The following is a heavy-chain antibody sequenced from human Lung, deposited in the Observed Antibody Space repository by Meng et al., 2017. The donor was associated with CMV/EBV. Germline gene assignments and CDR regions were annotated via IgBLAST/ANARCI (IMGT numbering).Heavy chain of an antibody. CDR3: ARHDREGDYFDY. Sequence: TVSGGSISSSSYYWGWIRQPPGKGLEWIGSIYYSGSSYYNPSLKSRVTISVDTSKNQFSLKLSSVTAADTAVYYCARHDREGDYFDYWGRGTLVTVSS. CDR2: IYYSGSS. V-gene: IGHV4-39*01. D-gene: IGHD1-26*01. CDR1: GGSISSSSYY. J-gene: IGHJ4*02.